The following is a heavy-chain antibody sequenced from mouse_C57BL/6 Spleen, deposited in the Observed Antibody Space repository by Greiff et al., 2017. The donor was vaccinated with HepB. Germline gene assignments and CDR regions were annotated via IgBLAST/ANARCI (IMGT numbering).Heavy chain of an antibody. CDR2: IHPNSGST. Sequence: QVQLKESGAELVKPGASVKLSCKASGYTFTSYWMHWVKQRPGQGLEWIGMIHPNSGSTNYNEKFKSKATLTVDKSSSTAYMQLSSLTSEDSAVYYCARRGIYYGNYVGFAYWGQGTLVTVSA. D-gene: IGHD2-1*01. CDR3: ARRGIYYGNYVGFAY. J-gene: IGHJ3*01. V-gene: IGHV1-64*01. CDR1: GYTFTSYW.